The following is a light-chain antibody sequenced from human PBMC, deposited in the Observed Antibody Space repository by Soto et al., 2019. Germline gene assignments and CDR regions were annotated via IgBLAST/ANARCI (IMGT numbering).Light chain of an antibody. J-gene: IGKJ1*01. Sequence: DIQMTQSPSTLSASVGYSVSINCRASQSISAWLAWYQQKPGKAPRLLIYKASTLEIGVPSRFSGSGSGTEFTLTISSLQPDDVAIYYCQQYNDYSWTCGQGTKVDIK. CDR1: QSISAW. CDR3: QQYNDYSWT. V-gene: IGKV1-5*03. CDR2: KAS.